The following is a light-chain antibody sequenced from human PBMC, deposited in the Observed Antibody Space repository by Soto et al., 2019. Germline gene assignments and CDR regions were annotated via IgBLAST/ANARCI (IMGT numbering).Light chain of an antibody. CDR3: CSYTSRTTYV. Sequence: SALTQPASVSGSPGQSITISCTGTASDVGGYNYVSWYQQHPGKAPKLMIHAVSNRPSGISSRFSGSKSGNTASLTISGLQSEDEADYFSCSYTSRTTYVFGTGTKLTVL. CDR1: ASDVGGYNY. CDR2: AVS. V-gene: IGLV2-14*01. J-gene: IGLJ1*01.